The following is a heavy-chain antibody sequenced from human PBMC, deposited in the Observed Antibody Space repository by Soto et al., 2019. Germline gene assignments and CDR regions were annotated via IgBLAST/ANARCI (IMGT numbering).Heavy chain of an antibody. CDR3: ARAVGGTDYDMDA. J-gene: IGHJ6*02. CDR2: INPNSGGT. Sequence: ASVKVSCKASGYTFNGYYIHWVRQAPGQGLDWMGYINPNSGGTKYAQKFQGRVTMTSDTSISTAYMELSSLRSDDTAVYFCARAVGGTDYDMDAWGQGTTVSVSS. V-gene: IGHV1-2*02. CDR1: GYTFNGYY. D-gene: IGHD6-19*01.